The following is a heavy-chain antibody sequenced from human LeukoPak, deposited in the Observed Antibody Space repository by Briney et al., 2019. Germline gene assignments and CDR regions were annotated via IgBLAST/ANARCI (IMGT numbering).Heavy chain of an antibody. J-gene: IGHJ6*04. CDR2: IKPDGSDK. Sequence: GGSLRLSCAASGFTFSSYWMSWVRQAPGKGLEWVAQIKPDGSDKYYVDSVKGRFTISRDNAKNSLNLQMNSLRAEDTAVYYCAELGITMIGGVWGKGTTVTISS. CDR3: AELGITMIGGV. D-gene: IGHD3-10*02. V-gene: IGHV3-7*01. CDR1: GFTFSSYW.